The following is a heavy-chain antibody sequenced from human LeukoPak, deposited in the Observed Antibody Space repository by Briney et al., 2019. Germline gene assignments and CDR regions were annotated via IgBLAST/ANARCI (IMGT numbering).Heavy chain of an antibody. J-gene: IGHJ4*02. CDR3: AKQPDNYYDSSGPDY. CDR1: GFTFSSYE. D-gene: IGHD3-22*01. CDR2: ISSSGSTT. Sequence: PGGSLRLSCAASGFTFSSYEMNWVRQAPGRGLEWVSYISSSGSTTYYADSVKGRFTISRDNSKNTLYLQMNSLRAEDTAVYYCAKQPDNYYDSSGPDYWGQGTLVTVSS. V-gene: IGHV3-48*03.